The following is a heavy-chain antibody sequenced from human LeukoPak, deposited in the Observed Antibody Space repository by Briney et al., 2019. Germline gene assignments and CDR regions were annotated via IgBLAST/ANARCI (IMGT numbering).Heavy chain of an antibody. D-gene: IGHD3-22*01. V-gene: IGHV1-46*01. J-gene: IGHJ5*02. CDR1: GYTFARYY. CDR2: INPSGGST. CDR3: ARGGYYDSSGSFDP. Sequence: ASVKVSCKASGYTFARYYIHWVRQAPGQGLEWMGIINPSGGSTRYEQKFQGRVTMTRDTSTSTVYMELSSLRSDDTAVYYCARGGYYDSSGSFDPWGQGTLVTVSS.